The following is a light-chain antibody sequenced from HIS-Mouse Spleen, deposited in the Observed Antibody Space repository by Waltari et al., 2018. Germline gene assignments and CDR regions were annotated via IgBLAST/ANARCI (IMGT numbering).Light chain of an antibody. Sequence: QSALTQPPSPPGSPGQSFPISSPGPTSAVVGYTYVPWYQQHPGKPPKLMIYEVSKRPSGVPDRFSGSKSGNTASLTVSGLKAEDEADYYCSSYAGSNNLVFGGGTKLTVL. CDR1: TSAVVGYTY. CDR2: EVS. J-gene: IGLJ2*01. CDR3: SSYAGSNNLV. V-gene: IGLV2-8*01.